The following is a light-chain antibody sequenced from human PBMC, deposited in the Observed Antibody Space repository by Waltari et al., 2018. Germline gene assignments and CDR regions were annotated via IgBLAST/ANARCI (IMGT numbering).Light chain of an antibody. V-gene: IGKV3-11*01. Sequence: EIVLTPSPATLSLSPGARATRSCRARQSVSSSLAWYQQTPGQAPRLLIYDASNRATGIPARFSGSRSGTDFTLTISSLEPEDFTVYYCQLRTNLMFTFGQGSKLEI. CDR1: QSVSSS. J-gene: IGKJ2*01. CDR3: QLRTNLMFT. CDR2: DAS.